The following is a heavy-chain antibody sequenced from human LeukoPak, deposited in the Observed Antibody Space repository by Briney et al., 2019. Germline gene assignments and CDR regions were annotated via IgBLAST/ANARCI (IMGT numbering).Heavy chain of an antibody. CDR1: GFTFSNYW. D-gene: IGHD4-23*01. Sequence: PGGSLRLSCAASGFTFSNYWMHWVRQAPGKGLVWVSRINSDGSSTNYADSVKGRFTISRDNAKNTLYLQMGSLSDEDTAVYYCARGKTVEKWGQGTLVTVSS. CDR3: ARGKTVEK. J-gene: IGHJ4*02. CDR2: INSDGSST. V-gene: IGHV3-74*01.